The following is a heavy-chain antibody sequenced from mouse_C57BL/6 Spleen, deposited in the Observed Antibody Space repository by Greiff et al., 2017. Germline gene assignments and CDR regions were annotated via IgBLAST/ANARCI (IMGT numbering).Heavy chain of an antibody. J-gene: IGHJ2*01. CDR1: GFTFSSYA. Sequence: DVKLVESGGGLVKPGGSLKLSCAASGFTFSSYAMSWVRQTPEKRLGWVATISDGGSYTYYPDNVKGRFTISRDNAKNNLYLQMSHLKSEDTAMYYCARDQGLPPYYFDYWGQGTTLTVSS. CDR2: ISDGGSYT. V-gene: IGHV5-4*01. CDR3: ARDQGLPPYYFDY.